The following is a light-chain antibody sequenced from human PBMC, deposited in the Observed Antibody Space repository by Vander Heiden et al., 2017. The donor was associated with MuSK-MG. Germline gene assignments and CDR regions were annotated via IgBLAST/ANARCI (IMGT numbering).Light chain of an antibody. J-gene: IGLJ2*01. Sequence: QSALTRPRSVAGSPGQSVTISCTGTSSDVGGYNYVSWYQQHPGKAPKLMINDVSKRPAGVPDRFSGSKSGNTASLTISGLQAEDEADYYCCSYAGSYILIFGGGTKLTVL. CDR3: CSYAGSYILI. V-gene: IGLV2-11*01. CDR2: DVS. CDR1: SSDVGGYNY.